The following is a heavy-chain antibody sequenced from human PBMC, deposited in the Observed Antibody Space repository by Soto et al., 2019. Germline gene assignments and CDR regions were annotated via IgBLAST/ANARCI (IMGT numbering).Heavy chain of an antibody. CDR3: AKDRDGAAAGPTKFYGMDV. J-gene: IGHJ6*02. V-gene: IGHV3-23*01. Sequence: EVQLLESGGGLVQPGGSLRLSCAASGFTFSSYAMSWVRQAPGKGLAWVSVISGSGDSTYYADSVRGRFTISRDNSKNTLYLQMNSLRAEDTAVYYCAKDRDGAAAGPTKFYGMDVWRQGTTVTVSS. CDR1: GFTFSSYA. D-gene: IGHD6-13*01. CDR2: ISGSGDST.